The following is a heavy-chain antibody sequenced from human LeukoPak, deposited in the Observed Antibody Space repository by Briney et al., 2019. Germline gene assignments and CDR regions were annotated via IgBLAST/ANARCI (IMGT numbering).Heavy chain of an antibody. CDR2: IYISGST. CDR3: ARDCSGGSCPDLRGFGP. D-gene: IGHD2-15*01. J-gene: IGHJ5*02. Sequence: SETLSLTCAVSGGSISSDSYHWSWIRQPAGKGLEWIGHIYISGSTNYNPSLKSRVTISLDTSKNQFSLRLNSMTAADTAVYYCARDCSGGSCPDLRGFGPWGQGTLVTVSS. CDR1: GGSISSDSYH. V-gene: IGHV4-61*09.